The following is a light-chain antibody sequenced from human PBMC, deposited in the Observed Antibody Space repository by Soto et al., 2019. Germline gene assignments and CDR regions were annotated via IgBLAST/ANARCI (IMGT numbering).Light chain of an antibody. CDR2: AAT. CDR1: QSIGGF. V-gene: IGKV1-39*01. J-gene: IGKJ5*01. CDR3: QHSYSTIT. Sequence: DIEMTQSPASLSVSVGDRVTITCRASQSIGGFLNWYQQRLGEATKLLIDAATRLESRVPTMCSGSGSGTDITLTSSMLQPEYVATYYCQHSYSTITFGQGTRLEIK.